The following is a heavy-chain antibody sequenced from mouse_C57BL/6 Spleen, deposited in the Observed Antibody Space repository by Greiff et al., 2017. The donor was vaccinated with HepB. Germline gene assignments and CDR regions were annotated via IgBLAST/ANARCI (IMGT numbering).Heavy chain of an antibody. J-gene: IGHJ4*01. CDR1: GYTFTSYW. Sequence: QVQLQQPGAELVKPGASVKMSCKASGYTFTSYWITWVKQRPGQGLEWIGDIYPGSGSTNYNEKFKSKATLTVDTSSSTAYMQLSSLTSEDSAVYYCARGVTTVVAEARDYWGQGTSVTVSS. CDR3: ARGVTTVVAEARDY. CDR2: IYPGSGST. V-gene: IGHV1-55*01. D-gene: IGHD1-1*01.